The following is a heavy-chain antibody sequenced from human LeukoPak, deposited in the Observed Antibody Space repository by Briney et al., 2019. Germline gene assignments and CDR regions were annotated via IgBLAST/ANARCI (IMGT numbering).Heavy chain of an antibody. J-gene: IGHJ4*02. CDR3: TREAVWGTSDY. Sequence: SETPSHTCALSGDCLSSNSAASNSTRQSPSRGFEWQGRTYYSSKWYNDYAVSVKSRITIDPDTSRNQFSLHLNTVTPEDTAVYYCTREAVWGTSDYWAQGTLVSVSS. CDR2: TYYSSKWYN. CDR1: GDCLSSNSAA. D-gene: IGHD3-16*01. V-gene: IGHV6-1*01.